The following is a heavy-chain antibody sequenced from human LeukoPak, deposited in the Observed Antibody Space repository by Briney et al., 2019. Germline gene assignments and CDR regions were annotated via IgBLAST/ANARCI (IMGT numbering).Heavy chain of an antibody. J-gene: IGHJ6*03. CDR2: ITNKAFGGTA. V-gene: IGHV3-49*03. D-gene: IGHD5-18*01. CDR1: GFNFGDYA. CDR3: TREQDTAMAPIDYYYYYMDV. Sequence: GGSLRLSCTGSGFNFGDYAMSWFRQAPEKGLEGVGFITNKAFGGTAEYAASVKGRFTISRDDSKSIAYLQMNSLKTEDTAVYYCTREQDTAMAPIDYYYYYMDVWGKGTTVTVSS.